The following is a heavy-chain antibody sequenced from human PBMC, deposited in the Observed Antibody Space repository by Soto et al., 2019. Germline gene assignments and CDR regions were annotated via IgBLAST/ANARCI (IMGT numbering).Heavy chain of an antibody. V-gene: IGHV4-30-4*01. CDR1: GGSISSGDYY. CDR3: ARGRPDGAGLAP. J-gene: IGHJ5*02. Sequence: SETLSLTCTVSGGSISSGDYYWSWIRQPPGKGLEWIGYIYHSGSTYYNPSLKSRVTISVDTSKNQFSLKLSSVTAADTAVYYCARGRPDGAGLAPWGQGTLVTVS. CDR2: IYHSGST.